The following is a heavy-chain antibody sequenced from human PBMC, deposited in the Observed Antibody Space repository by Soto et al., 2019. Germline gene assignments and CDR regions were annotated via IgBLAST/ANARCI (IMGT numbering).Heavy chain of an antibody. CDR3: GRXFSGNYPSRPEEQYYFDS. V-gene: IGHV4-59*01. J-gene: IGHJ4*02. CDR2: IYYSGYT. D-gene: IGHD1-26*01. Sequence: PSETLSLTCTVSGDSIRSYYWSWIRQPPGKGLEWIGYIYYSGYTSYNPSLKSRVTISVDTPKNQFSLKLNSVTAADTAAYYCGRXFSGNYPSRPEEQYYFDSWGQGTLVPVSS. CDR1: GDSIRSYY.